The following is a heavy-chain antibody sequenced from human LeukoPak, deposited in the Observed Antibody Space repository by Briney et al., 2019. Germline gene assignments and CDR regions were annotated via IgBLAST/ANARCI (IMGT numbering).Heavy chain of an antibody. CDR3: ARDLPPNYDSSGYYDY. CDR1: GYTITSYG. J-gene: IGHJ4*02. V-gene: IGHV1-18*01. Sequence: GASVKVSCKASGYTITSYGISWVRQAPGQGLEWMGWISAYNGNTNYAQKLQGRVTMTTDTSTSTAYMELRSLRSDDTAVYYCARDLPPNYDSSGYYDYWGQGTLVTVSS. CDR2: ISAYNGNT. D-gene: IGHD3-22*01.